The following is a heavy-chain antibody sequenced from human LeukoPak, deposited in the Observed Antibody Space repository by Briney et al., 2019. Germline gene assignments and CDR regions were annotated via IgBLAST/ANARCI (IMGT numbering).Heavy chain of an antibody. J-gene: IGHJ3*02. CDR2: IGGLGGST. CDR1: GFTFSSYA. V-gene: IGHV3-23*01. D-gene: IGHD3-10*01. CDR3: AKAEAQYYYGEPDDAFDI. Sequence: PGGSLRLSCAASGFTFSSYAMSWVRQAPGKGLEWVSSIGGLGGSTFYAVSVKGRFTISRDNSKNTLYLQMNSLRAEDTAVYYCAKAEAQYYYGEPDDAFDIWGQGTMVTVSS.